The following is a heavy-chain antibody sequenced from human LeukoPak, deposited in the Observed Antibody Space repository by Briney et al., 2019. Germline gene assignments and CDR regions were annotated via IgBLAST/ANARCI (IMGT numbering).Heavy chain of an antibody. CDR2: ISSSSSTI. Sequence: PGGSLRLSCAASGFTFSTYSMNWVRQAPGKGLEWVSYISSSSSTIYYADSVKGRFTISRDNAKNSLYLQMNSLRDEDTAVYYCARVHSDIFTGYFDYWGQGTLVTVSS. CDR1: GFTFSTYS. CDR3: ARVHSDIFTGYFDY. J-gene: IGHJ4*02. V-gene: IGHV3-48*02. D-gene: IGHD3-9*01.